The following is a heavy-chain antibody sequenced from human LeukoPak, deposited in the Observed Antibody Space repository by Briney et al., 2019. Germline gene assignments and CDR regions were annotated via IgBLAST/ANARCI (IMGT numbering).Heavy chain of an antibody. J-gene: IGHJ4*02. Sequence: GESLRLSCAASGFTFSAYNMNWVRQAPGKGLEWVSSISSSSSYIYYADSVKGRFTISRDNAKNSLYLQMNSLRAEDTAVYYCARDELYYFDYWGQGTLVTVSS. CDR1: GFTFSAYN. CDR2: ISSSSSYI. V-gene: IGHV3-21*01. D-gene: IGHD1-26*01. CDR3: ARDELYYFDY.